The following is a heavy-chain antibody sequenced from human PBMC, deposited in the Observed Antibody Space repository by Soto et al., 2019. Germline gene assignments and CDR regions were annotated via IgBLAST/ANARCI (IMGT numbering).Heavy chain of an antibody. CDR2: IHYNGNT. V-gene: IGHV4-59*01. CDR3: AREGNLGRWIQPLDS. J-gene: IGHJ4*02. D-gene: IGHD5-18*01. CDR1: GGSISSYF. Sequence: PSETLSLTCTVSGGSISSYFWSLTRLPPGKGLEWIGNIHYNGNTKYSPSLKSRVTMSVDTSKNHFSLKLISVTTADTAVYFCAREGNLGRWIQPLDSWGQGTLVTVSS.